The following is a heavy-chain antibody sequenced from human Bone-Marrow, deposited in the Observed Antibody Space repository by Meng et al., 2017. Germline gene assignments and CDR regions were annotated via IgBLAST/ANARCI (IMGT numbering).Heavy chain of an antibody. J-gene: IGHJ6*02. CDR1: GGTFSSYT. V-gene: IGHV1-69*04. CDR2: IIPILGIA. Sequence: SVKVSCKASGGTFSSYTISWVRQAPGQGLEWMGRIIPILGIANYAQKFQGRVTITADKSTSTAYMELSSLRSEDTAVYYRARESSVVVVVAAKDYYYGMDVWGQGTTVTVSS. CDR3: ARESSVVVVVAAKDYYYGMDV. D-gene: IGHD2-15*01.